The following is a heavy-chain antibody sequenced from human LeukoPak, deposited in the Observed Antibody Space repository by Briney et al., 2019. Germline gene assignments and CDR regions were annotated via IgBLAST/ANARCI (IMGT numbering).Heavy chain of an antibody. V-gene: IGHV3-7*05. CDR1: GFTFSSHW. J-gene: IGHJ6*02. D-gene: IGHD1-7*01. CDR2: IKQDGSEK. CDR3: AREGFQYNWNYFSPNYYYYGMDV. Sequence: RGSLRLSCAASGFTFSSHWMSWVRQAPGKGLEWVAHIKQDGSEKYYVDSVKGRFTISRDNAKNSLYLQMNSLRAEDTAVYYCAREGFQYNWNYFSPNYYYYGMDVWGQGTTVTVSS.